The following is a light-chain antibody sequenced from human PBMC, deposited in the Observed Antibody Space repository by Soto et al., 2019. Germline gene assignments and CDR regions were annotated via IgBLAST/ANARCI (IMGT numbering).Light chain of an antibody. V-gene: IGKV1-5*01. CDR2: DAS. Sequence: DIQMTQSPSTLSATAGDRVTITCRASQSISSWLAWYQHKPGKAPKLLIYDASTLQSGVPSRFSGSGSGRDFTLNITRLQPEDFATYYCQQSYSSSATMFGQGTKVDIK. CDR3: QQSYSSSATM. CDR1: QSISSW. J-gene: IGKJ2*01.